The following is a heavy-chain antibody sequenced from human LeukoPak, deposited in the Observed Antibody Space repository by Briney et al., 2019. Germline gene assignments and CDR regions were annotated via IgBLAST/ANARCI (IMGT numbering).Heavy chain of an antibody. CDR2: IWYDGSNK. CDR1: GFTFSSYG. J-gene: IGHJ6*03. Sequence: PGRSLRLSCAASGFTFSSYGMHWVRQAPGKGLEWVAAIWYDGSNKYYADSVKGRFTISRDNSKNTLYLQMNSLRAEDTAVYYCAKGPFRGYYYYYMDVWGKGTTVTVSS. D-gene: IGHD3-10*01. CDR3: AKGPFRGYYYYYMDV. V-gene: IGHV3-33*06.